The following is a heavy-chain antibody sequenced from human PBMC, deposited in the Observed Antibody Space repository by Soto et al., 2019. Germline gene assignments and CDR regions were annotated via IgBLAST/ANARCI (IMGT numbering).Heavy chain of an antibody. D-gene: IGHD3-22*01. CDR1: GVTFTSSA. Sequence: SVKVSCTASGVTFTSSAVQWVRQARGQGLEWIGWIVVGSGNTNYAQKFQERVTITRDMSTSTAYMELSSLRSEDTAVYYCAANPSHTYYYDSSGYPMAFDIWGQGTMVTV. J-gene: IGHJ3*02. CDR2: IVVGSGNT. V-gene: IGHV1-58*01. CDR3: AANPSHTYYYDSSGYPMAFDI.